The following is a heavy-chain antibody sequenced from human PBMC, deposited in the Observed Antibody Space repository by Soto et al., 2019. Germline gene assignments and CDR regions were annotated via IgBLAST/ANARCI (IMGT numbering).Heavy chain of an antibody. CDR2: ISYDGSNK. J-gene: IGHJ4*02. CDR3: AKGFRYSGYDSSAIDF. Sequence: GGSLRLSCAASGFTFSSYGMHWVRQAPGKGLEWVAVISYDGSNKYYADSVKGRFTISRDNSKNTLYLQMNSLRAEDTAVYYCAKGFRYSGYDSSAIDFCGQGTLVTVSS. D-gene: IGHD5-12*01. CDR1: GFTFSSYG. V-gene: IGHV3-30*18.